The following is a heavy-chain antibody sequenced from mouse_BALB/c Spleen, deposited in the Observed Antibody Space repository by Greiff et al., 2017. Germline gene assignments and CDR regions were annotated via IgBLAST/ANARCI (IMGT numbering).Heavy chain of an antibody. D-gene: IGHD2-4*01. CDR3: ANTYDYDGGFAY. J-gene: IGHJ3*01. Sequence: EVQLVESGGGLVKPGGSLKLSCAASGFTFSSYAMSWVRQSPEKRLEWVAEISSGGSYTYYPDTVTGRFTISRDNAKNTLYLEMSSLRSEDTAMYYCANTYDYDGGFAYWGQGTLVTVSA. V-gene: IGHV5-9-4*01. CDR2: ISSGGSYT. CDR1: GFTFSSYA.